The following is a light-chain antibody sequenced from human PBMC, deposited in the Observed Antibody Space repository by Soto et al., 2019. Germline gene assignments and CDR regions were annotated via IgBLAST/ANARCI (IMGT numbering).Light chain of an antibody. CDR1: QGIRND. V-gene: IGKV1-6*01. CDR2: AAS. J-gene: IGKJ4*01. CDR3: PQDDSYPLT. Sequence: AIQMTQSPSSLSASVGDRVTISCRASQGIRNDLGWYQQKPGKAPKLLISAASTLHSGVPSRFSGSGSGTDFTLTISSLQPEDFATYYCPQDDSYPLTFGGGTKVEIK.